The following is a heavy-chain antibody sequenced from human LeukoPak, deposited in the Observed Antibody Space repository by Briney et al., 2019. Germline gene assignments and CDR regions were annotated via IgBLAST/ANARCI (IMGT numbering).Heavy chain of an antibody. CDR3: ARGKMATGAFDI. Sequence: GGSLRLSCPASGFTFSSYSMNWVRQAGGKGLEWVSSISSSSSYIYYADSVKGRFTSSRDNAKNSLYLQMNSLRAEDTAVYYCARGKMATGAFDIWGQGTMVTVSS. D-gene: IGHD5-24*01. CDR2: ISSSSSYI. V-gene: IGHV3-21*01. CDR1: GFTFSSYS. J-gene: IGHJ3*02.